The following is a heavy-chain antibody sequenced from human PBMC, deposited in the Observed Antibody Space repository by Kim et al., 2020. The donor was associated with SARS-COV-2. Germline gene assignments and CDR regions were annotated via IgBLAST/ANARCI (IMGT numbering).Heavy chain of an antibody. V-gene: IGHV3-23*01. J-gene: IGHJ4*02. Sequence: TYYADSVKGRFTVSRDNSKNTRYLQMNRLRAEDTAIYYCATRRGFYFDSWGQGTLVTVSS. CDR3: ATRRGFYFDS. CDR2: T.